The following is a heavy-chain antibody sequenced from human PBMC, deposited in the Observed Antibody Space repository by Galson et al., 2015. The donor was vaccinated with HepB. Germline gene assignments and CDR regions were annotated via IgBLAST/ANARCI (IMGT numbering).Heavy chain of an antibody. J-gene: IGHJ3*01. V-gene: IGHV1-2*02. D-gene: IGHD3-22*01. Sequence: SVKVSCKASGYTFNRYWPHWVRQAPGQGLEWMGWINPNSGGTNYAQKFQGRVTMTWATSISTVYMDLSRLRSDDTAVYYCARDRVSYYDSSGYSAFDLWGQGTMVTVSS. CDR2: INPNSGGT. CDR3: ARDRVSYYDSSGYSAFDL. CDR1: GYTFNRYW.